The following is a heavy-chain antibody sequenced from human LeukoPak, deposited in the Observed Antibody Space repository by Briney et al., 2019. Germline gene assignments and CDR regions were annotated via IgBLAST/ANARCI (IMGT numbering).Heavy chain of an antibody. CDR1: GGTFSGYA. J-gene: IGHJ4*02. D-gene: IGHD6-19*01. V-gene: IGHV1-69*13. CDR2: IIPIFTSP. Sequence: SVKVSCKASGGTFSGYAINWVRQAPGQGLECVGGIIPIFTSPHYAQKLQGRVTISADESTSTVYMELNSLRSEDTAVYFCARSKKGRAIAVTGIFDYWGQGTLVTVSS. CDR3: ARSKKGRAIAVTGIFDY.